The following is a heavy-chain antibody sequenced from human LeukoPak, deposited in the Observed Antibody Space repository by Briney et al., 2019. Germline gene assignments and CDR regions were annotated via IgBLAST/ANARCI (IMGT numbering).Heavy chain of an antibody. CDR2: ISAYNGNT. D-gene: IGHD3-3*01. CDR1: GYTFTSYG. V-gene: IGHV1-18*01. Sequence: GASVKVSCKASGYTFTSYGISWVRQAPGQGLEWMGWISAYNGNTNYAQKFQGRVTMTRDTSISTAYMELSRLRSDDTAVYYCARGDFWSGYHYYFDYWGQGTLVTVSS. J-gene: IGHJ4*02. CDR3: ARGDFWSGYHYYFDY.